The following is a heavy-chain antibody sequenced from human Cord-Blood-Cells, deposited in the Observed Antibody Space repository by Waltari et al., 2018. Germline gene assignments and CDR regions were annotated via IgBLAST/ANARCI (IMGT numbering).Heavy chain of an antibody. CDR3: AGRAKANWGSRGAFDI. V-gene: IGHV4-34*01. CDR1: GGSFSGYY. CDR2: INHSGRT. Sequence: QVQLQQWGAGLLKPSETLSLTCAVYGGSFSGYYWSWIRQPPGKGLEWIGEINHSGRTDYNPALKSRVTISVDTSKNQFARKLSSVTAADTAVYYCAGRAKANWGSRGAFDIWGQGTMVTVSS. D-gene: IGHD7-27*01. J-gene: IGHJ3*02.